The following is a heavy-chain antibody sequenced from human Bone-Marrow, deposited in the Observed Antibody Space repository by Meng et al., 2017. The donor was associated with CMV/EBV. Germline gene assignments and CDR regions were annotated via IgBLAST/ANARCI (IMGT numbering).Heavy chain of an antibody. Sequence: ASVKVSCKASGYTFTGYYMHWVRQAPGQGLEWMGWINPNSGGTNYAQKFQGRVTMTRDTSISTAYMELSRLRSDDTAVYYCASRLEGFLGDYYYYGMDVWGQGTTVTVSS. CDR1: GYTFTGYY. CDR3: ASRLEGFLGDYYYYGMDV. CDR2: INPNSGGT. D-gene: IGHD3-3*01. J-gene: IGHJ6*02. V-gene: IGHV1-2*02.